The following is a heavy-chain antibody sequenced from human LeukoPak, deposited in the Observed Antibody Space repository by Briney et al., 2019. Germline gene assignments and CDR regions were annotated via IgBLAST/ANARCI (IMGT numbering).Heavy chain of an antibody. V-gene: IGHV3-11*04. J-gene: IGHJ4*02. CDR3: SRDPRLLDY. CDR1: GFTFSDSY. Sequence: GGSLRLSCAASGFTFSDSYMSWIRQAPGKGLEWLSYISNGGSTIYYADFVKGRFTISRDNAHNSLYLQMNSLRVEDSAVYYCSRDPRLLDYWGQGTLVTVSS. CDR2: ISNGGSTI.